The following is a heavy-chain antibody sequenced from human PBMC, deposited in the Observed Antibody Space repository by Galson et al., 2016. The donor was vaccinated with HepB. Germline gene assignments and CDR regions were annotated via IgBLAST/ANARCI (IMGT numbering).Heavy chain of an antibody. CDR1: GYTFTNYD. Sequence: SVKVSCKASGYTFTNYDVYWVRQATGQGLEWIGWMNPHTGHAESAQKFQGRVTLTKDSSLNTAYMELSSLRSEDTAVYYCARPHMHHDASTGYYTGLPFDYWGQGTLVAVSS. V-gene: IGHV1-8*01. CDR2: MNPHTGHA. CDR3: ARPHMHHDASTGYYTGLPFDY. J-gene: IGHJ4*02. D-gene: IGHD3/OR15-3a*01.